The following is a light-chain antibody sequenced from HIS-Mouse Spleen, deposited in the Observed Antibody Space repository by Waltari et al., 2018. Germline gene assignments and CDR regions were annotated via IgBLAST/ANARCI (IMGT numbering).Light chain of an antibody. CDR1: SSDVGSYNR. Sequence: QSALPQPPSVSGSPGQSVTISCTGTSSDVGSYNRTSWYQQPPGTAPKLMIYEVSNRPSGVPDRFSGSKSGNTASLTISGLQAEDEADYYCSSYTSSSTVFGTGTKVTVL. CDR2: EVS. CDR3: SSYTSSSTV. J-gene: IGLJ1*01. V-gene: IGLV2-18*02.